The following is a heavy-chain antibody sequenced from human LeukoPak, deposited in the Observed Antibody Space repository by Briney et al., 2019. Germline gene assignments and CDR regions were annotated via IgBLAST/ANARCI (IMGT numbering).Heavy chain of an antibody. V-gene: IGHV4-4*07. CDR1: GGSISYNY. CDR2: IITSGST. CDR3: ARRGDYFDF. J-gene: IGHJ4*02. Sequence: PSXTLSLTCTVSGGSISYNYWSWIRQPAGKGLEWIGRIITSGSTNYNPSLRSRDTMSVDTSKNQFSLKLSSVTAADTAVYYCARRGDYFDFWGQGTLVTVSS.